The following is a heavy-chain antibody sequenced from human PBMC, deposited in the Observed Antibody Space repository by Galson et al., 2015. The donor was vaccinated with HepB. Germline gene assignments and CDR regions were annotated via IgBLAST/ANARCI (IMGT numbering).Heavy chain of an antibody. J-gene: IGHJ4*02. CDR3: ARAYGYYDFLTGLGRGQFDY. D-gene: IGHD3-9*01. V-gene: IGHV3-30*09. CDR2: VSYDGNNK. CDR1: EFIFTSYA. Sequence: SLRLSCAASEFIFTSYAMHWVRQAPGKGLEWLSVVSYDGNNKYYADSVKGRFAISRDNSKNTLYLQMHSLRTEDTAIYYCARAYGYYDFLTGLGRGQFDYWGQGSLVTASS.